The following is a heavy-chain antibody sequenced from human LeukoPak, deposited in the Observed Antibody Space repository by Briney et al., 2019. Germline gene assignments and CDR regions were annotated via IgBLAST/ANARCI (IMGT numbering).Heavy chain of an antibody. CDR1: GYTFTSYG. V-gene: IGHV1-18*01. CDR3: ARDSGGRYYYDSSGYLPFDY. CDR2: ISAYNGNT. J-gene: IGHJ4*02. D-gene: IGHD3-22*01. Sequence: ASVKVSCKASGYTFTSYGISWVRQAPGQGLEWMGWISAYNGNTNYAQKLQGRVTMTTDTSTSTAYMEPRSLRSDDTAVYYCARDSGGRYYYDSSGYLPFDYWGQGTLVTVSS.